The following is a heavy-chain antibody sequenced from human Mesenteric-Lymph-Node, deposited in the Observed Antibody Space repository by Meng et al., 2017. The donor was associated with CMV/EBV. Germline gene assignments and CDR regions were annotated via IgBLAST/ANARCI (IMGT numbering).Heavy chain of an antibody. V-gene: IGHV3-66*02. D-gene: IGHD2-2*02. CDR1: GLPFTRSV. CDR3: ARDCSSTSCYTRGVGMDV. CDR2: IYSGGST. J-gene: IGHJ6*02. Sequence: GESLKISCAASGLPFTRSVLTWVRPAPGKGLEWVSVIYSGGSTYYADSVKGRFTISRDNSKNTLYLQMNSLRAEDTAVYYCARDCSSTSCYTRGVGMDVWGQGTTVTVSS.